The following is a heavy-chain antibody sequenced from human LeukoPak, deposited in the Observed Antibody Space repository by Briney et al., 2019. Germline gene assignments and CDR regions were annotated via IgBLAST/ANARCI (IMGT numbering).Heavy chain of an antibody. J-gene: IGHJ4*02. CDR2: ISGSGSST. CDR1: GFSFSSYA. V-gene: IGHV3-23*01. D-gene: IGHD5-18*01. Sequence: QPGGSLRLSCAASGFSFSSYAMSWVRQAPGKGLEWVSAISGSGSSTYYADSVKGRFTISRDNSKDTLYLQMNSLRAEDMAVYYCAEDARGYTQPIDYWGQGTLVTVSS. CDR3: AEDARGYTQPIDY.